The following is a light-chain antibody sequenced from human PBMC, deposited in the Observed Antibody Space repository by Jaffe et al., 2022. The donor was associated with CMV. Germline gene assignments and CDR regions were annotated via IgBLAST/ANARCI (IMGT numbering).Light chain of an antibody. CDR1: HSLLHSNGYNY. V-gene: IGKV2-28*01. Sequence: DIVMTQSPLSLPVTPGEAASISCRSSHSLLHSNGYNYLDWYLQKPGQSPQLLIYLGSNRASGVPDRFSGSGSGTDFTLKISRVEAEDVGVYYCMQALQTPRTFGQGTKVEIK. CDR3: MQALQTPRT. CDR2: LGS. J-gene: IGKJ1*01.